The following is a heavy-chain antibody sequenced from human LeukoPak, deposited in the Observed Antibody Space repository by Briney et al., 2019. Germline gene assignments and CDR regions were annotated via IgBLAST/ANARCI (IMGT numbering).Heavy chain of an antibody. D-gene: IGHD5-18*01. CDR2: INHSGST. V-gene: IGHV4-34*01. CDR1: GGSFSGYY. Sequence: SETLSLTCAVYGGSFSGYYWSWIRQPPGKGLEWIGEINHSGSTNYNPSLKSRVTISVDTSKNQFSLKLSSVTAADTAVYYCARGANSYGFLRDVVRYGMGVWGQGTTVTVSS. J-gene: IGHJ6*02. CDR3: ARGANSYGFLRDVVRYGMGV.